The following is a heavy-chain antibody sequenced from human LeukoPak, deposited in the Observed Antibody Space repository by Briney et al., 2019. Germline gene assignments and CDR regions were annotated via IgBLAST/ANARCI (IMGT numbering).Heavy chain of an antibody. D-gene: IGHD7-27*01. CDR1: GFTFSSYS. CDR3: ARDHNWGFDY. V-gene: IGHV3-48*02. Sequence: GGSLRPSCAASGFTFSSYSMNWVRQAPGKGLDWVAYVSRDSGAVYYADSVKGRFTVSRDNVQNSLALQMNSLRDEDTAVYFCARDHNWGFDYWGQGSLVSVSS. J-gene: IGHJ4*02. CDR2: VSRDSGAV.